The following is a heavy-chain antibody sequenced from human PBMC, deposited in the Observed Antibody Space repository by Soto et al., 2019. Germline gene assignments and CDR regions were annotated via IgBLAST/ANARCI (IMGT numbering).Heavy chain of an antibody. CDR2: ISYDGSNK. V-gene: IGHV3-30*03. D-gene: IGHD5-12*01. Sequence: GGSLRLSCAASGFTFSSYGMHWVRQAPGKGLEWVAVISYDGSNKYYADSVKGRFTISRDNSKNTLYLQMNSLRAEDTAVYYCATDGVEMATMADYWGHGTLVTVSS. CDR1: GFTFSSYG. CDR3: ATDGVEMATMADY. J-gene: IGHJ4*01.